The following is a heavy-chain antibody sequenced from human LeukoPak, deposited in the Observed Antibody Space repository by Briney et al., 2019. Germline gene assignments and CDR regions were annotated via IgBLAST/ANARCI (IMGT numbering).Heavy chain of an antibody. CDR1: GYTFTSYG. Sequence: ASVKVSRKASGYTFTSYGISWVRQAPGQGLEWMGWISAYNGNTNYAQKLQGRVTMTTDTSTSTAYMELRSLRSDDTAVYYCARVYGSGSGWDSYYYYMDVWGKGTTVTISS. J-gene: IGHJ6*03. V-gene: IGHV1-18*01. CDR2: ISAYNGNT. CDR3: ARVYGSGSGWDSYYYYMDV. D-gene: IGHD3-10*01.